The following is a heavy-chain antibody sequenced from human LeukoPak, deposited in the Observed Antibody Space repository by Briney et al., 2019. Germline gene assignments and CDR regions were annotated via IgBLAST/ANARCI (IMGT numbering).Heavy chain of an antibody. V-gene: IGHV3-23*01. CDR1: GFTFSSYA. J-gene: IGHJ5*02. CDR2: ISGGGGTT. Sequence: GGSLRLSCAGSGFTFSSYAMSWVRQAPGKGMKWVSAISGGGGTTYYADSVKGRFTISRDNSKNTLYLQMSSLRAEDTAVYYCAKGGSSSSQNWFDPWGQGTLVTVSS. CDR3: AKGGSSSSQNWFDP. D-gene: IGHD6-6*01.